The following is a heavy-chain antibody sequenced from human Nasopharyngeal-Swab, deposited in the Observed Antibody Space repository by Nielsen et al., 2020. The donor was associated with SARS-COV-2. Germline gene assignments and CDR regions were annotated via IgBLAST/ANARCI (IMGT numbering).Heavy chain of an antibody. V-gene: IGHV1-69*10. CDR2: IIVNLGMT. CDR1: GNTLTNYD. J-gene: IGHJ4*02. D-gene: IGHD4-17*01. CDR3: ATWGIGYGENAHATFDS. Sequence: SVKVSCKASGNTLTNYDINWVRQAPGQGLEWMGGIIVNLGMTKYAQKFKDSVIINADESTGTAYMELSSLRSEDTAVYYCATWGIGYGENAHATFDSWGQGTQVTVSS.